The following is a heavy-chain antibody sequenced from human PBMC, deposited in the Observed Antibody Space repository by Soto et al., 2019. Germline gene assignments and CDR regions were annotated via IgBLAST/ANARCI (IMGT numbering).Heavy chain of an antibody. Sequence: SETLSLTCAVYGGSFSGYYWSWIRQPPGKGLEWIGEINHSGSTNYNPSLKSRVTISVDTSKNQFSLKLSSVTAADTAVYYCARTGYSSSFGYFQHWGLGTLVTVS. J-gene: IGHJ1*01. CDR1: GGSFSGYY. V-gene: IGHV4-34*01. D-gene: IGHD6-13*01. CDR2: INHSGST. CDR3: ARTGYSSSFGYFQH.